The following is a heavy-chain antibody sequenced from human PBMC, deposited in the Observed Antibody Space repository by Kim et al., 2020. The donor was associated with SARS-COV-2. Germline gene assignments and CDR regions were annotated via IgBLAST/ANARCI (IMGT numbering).Heavy chain of an antibody. D-gene: IGHD2-8*01. CDR1: GFTFGDYA. J-gene: IGHJ6*02. CDR2: IRSKAYGGRT. CDR3: TRDELYLDV. V-gene: IGHV3-49*04. Sequence: GGSLRLSCTASGFTFGDYAMSWVRQAPGKGLEWVGFIRSKAYGGRTENAASVKGRFTISRDDSKSIAYLQMNSLKTEDTAVYYCTRDELYLDVWGQGTTVTVSS.